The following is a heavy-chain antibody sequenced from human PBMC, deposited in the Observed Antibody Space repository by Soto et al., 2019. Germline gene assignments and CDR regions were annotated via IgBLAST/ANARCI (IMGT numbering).Heavy chain of an antibody. CDR2: ITPFNGNT. V-gene: IGHV1-45*02. Sequence: SVKVSCKGSGNTFTYVYLHWVRQAPGQALEWMGWITPFNGNTKYAQKFQDRVTFTGDTSLNTAYMDLSSLRSDATAMFYCAGGRNDASGFLAHWVNGPLVTVSS. D-gene: IGHD3-22*01. CDR1: GNTFTYVY. J-gene: IGHJ4*01. CDR3: AGGRNDASGFLAH.